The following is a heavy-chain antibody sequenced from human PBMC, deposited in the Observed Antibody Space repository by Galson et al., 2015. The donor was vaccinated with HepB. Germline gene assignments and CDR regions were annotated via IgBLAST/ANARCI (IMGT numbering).Heavy chain of an antibody. CDR1: GGTFSSYT. CDR3: ASPRDEGETRNYYYYGMDV. D-gene: IGHD3-16*01. CDR2: IIPILGIA. Sequence: SVTVSCKASGGTFSSYTISWVRQAPGQGLEWMGRIIPILGIANYAQKFQGRVTITADKSTSTAYMELSSLRSEDTAVYYCASPRDEGETRNYYYYGMDVWGQGTTVTVSS. V-gene: IGHV1-69*02. J-gene: IGHJ6*02.